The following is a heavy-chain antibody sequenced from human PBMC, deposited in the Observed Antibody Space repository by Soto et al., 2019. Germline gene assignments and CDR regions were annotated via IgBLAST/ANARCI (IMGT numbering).Heavy chain of an antibody. CDR1: GFTFSDYY. V-gene: IGHV3-11*01. CDR2: ISSSGSTI. J-gene: IGHJ5*02. D-gene: IGHD4-4*01. CDR3: ARGMTTVTIRNRGGFDP. Sequence: GGSLRLSCAASGFTFSDYYMSWIRQAPGKGLEWVSYISSSGSTIYYADSVKGRFTISRDNAKNSLYLQMNSLRAEDTAVYYCARGMTTVTIRNRGGFDPWGQGTLVTVSS.